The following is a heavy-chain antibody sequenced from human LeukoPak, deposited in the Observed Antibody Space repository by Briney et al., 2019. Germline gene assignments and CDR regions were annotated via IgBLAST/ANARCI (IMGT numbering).Heavy chain of an antibody. CDR3: AKGGDVWTGYYLYWYFDL. Sequence: PGGSLRLSCEDSGFTFSGNWMHWVRQAPGKGLVWVSRISPDGTSKTDADSVKGRSTKSRDNSKKELSLQMISLKTDDMAVDYSAKGGDVWTGYYLYWYFDLWGRGTLVTVSS. J-gene: IGHJ2*01. V-gene: IGHV3-74*01. D-gene: IGHD3/OR15-3a*01. CDR1: GFTFSGNW. CDR2: ISPDGTSK.